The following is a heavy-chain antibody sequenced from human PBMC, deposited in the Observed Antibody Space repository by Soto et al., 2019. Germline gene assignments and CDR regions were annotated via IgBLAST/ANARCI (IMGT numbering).Heavy chain of an antibody. CDR2: ISGSGSTI. V-gene: IGHV3-11*01. Sequence: QVQLVESGGGLVKPGGSLRLSCAASGFIFSDYYMSWIRQSPGKGLEWISYISGSGSTIYYADSVKGRFTISRDNAKNSLYLQMNSRRAADTAVYYCARTGRSWHNDYWGQGTLVTVSS. J-gene: IGHJ4*02. D-gene: IGHD6-13*01. CDR3: ARTGRSWHNDY. CDR1: GFIFSDYY.